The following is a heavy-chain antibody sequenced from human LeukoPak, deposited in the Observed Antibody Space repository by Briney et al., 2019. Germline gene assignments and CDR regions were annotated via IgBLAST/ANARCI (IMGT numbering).Heavy chain of an antibody. CDR3: ARSIAAAGTTTPPFDY. Sequence: ASETLSLTCTVSGGSISSSSYYWGWIRQPPGKGLEWIGSIYYSGSTYYNPSLKSRVTISVDTSKNQFSLKLSSVTAADTAVYYCARSIAAAGTTTPPFDYWGQGTLVTVSS. CDR2: IYYSGST. V-gene: IGHV4-39*01. CDR1: GGSISSSSYY. J-gene: IGHJ4*02. D-gene: IGHD6-13*01.